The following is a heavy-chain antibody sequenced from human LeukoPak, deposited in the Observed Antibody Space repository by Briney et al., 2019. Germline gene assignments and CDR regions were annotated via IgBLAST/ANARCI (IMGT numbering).Heavy chain of an antibody. CDR2: ISYDGSNK. CDR3: AKFRRSSGDFDY. J-gene: IGHJ4*02. Sequence: GGSLRLSCAASGFTFSSYGMHWVRQAPGKGLEWVAVISYDGSNKYYADSVKGRFTISRDNSKNTLYLQMNSLRAEDTAVYYCAKFRRSSGDFDYWGQGTLVTVSS. CDR1: GFTFSSYG. D-gene: IGHD2-15*01. V-gene: IGHV3-30*18.